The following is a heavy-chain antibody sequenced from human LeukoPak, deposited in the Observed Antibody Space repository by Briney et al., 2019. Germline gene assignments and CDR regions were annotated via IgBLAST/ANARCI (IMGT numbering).Heavy chain of an antibody. CDR1: GGSISSYY. J-gene: IGHJ4*02. Sequence: NPSETLSLTCTVSGGSISSYYWSWIRQPPGKGLEWIGYIYYSGSTNYNPSLKSRVTISVDTSKNQFSLKLSSVTAADTAVYYCAREYCSGGSCYFGYWGQGTPVTVSS. CDR2: IYYSGST. CDR3: AREYCSGGSCYFGY. D-gene: IGHD2-15*01. V-gene: IGHV4-59*01.